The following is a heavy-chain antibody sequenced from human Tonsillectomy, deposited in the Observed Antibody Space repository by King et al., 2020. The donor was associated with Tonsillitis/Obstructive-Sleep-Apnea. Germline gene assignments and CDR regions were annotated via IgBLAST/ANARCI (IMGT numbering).Heavy chain of an antibody. Sequence: VQLQESGPGLVKPSETLSLTCSVSGGSIRSYYWSWIRQPPGKGLEWIGYIYYSGSTNYNPSLKSRVTISVDTSKNQFSLKLSSVTAADTAVYYCARVTTVTFGVGAFDIWGRGTMVTVSS. CDR2: IYYSGST. CDR1: GGSIRSYY. V-gene: IGHV4-59*01. J-gene: IGHJ3*02. CDR3: ARVTTVTFGVGAFDI. D-gene: IGHD4-17*01.